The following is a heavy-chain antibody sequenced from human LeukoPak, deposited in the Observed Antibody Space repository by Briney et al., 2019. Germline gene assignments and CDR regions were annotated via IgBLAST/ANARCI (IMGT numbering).Heavy chain of an antibody. J-gene: IGHJ4*02. V-gene: IGHV1-69*04. CDR1: GGTFSSYA. CDR3: ARDGELAFDY. CDR2: IIPILGIA. Sequence: GASVKVSCKASGGTFSSYAISWVRQAPGQGLEWMGRIIPILGIANYAQKLQGRVTMTTDTSTATAYMELSSLTSDDTAVYYCARDGELAFDYWGQGTLVTVSS. D-gene: IGHD1-26*01.